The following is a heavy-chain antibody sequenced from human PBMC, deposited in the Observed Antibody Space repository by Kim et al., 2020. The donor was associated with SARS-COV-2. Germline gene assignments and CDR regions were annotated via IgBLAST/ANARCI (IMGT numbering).Heavy chain of an antibody. J-gene: IGHJ4*02. Sequence: STKYYSDTVKGQFTISRDKAKNSLYLQMNSLRAEDTAVYYCASLIAARSGYWGQGTLVTVSS. CDR3: ASLIAARSGY. D-gene: IGHD6-6*01. CDR2: STK. V-gene: IGHV3-48*03.